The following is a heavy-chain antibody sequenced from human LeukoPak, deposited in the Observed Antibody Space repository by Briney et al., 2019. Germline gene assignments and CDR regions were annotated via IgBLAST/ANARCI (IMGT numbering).Heavy chain of an antibody. CDR2: IYTSGST. CDR1: GGSISSGSYY. V-gene: IGHV4-61*02. J-gene: IGHJ4*02. Sequence: SETLSLTCTVPGGSISSGSYYWSWIRQPAGKGREWIGRIYTSGSTNYNPSLKSRVTISVDTSKNQFSLKLSSVTAADTAVYYCARATSGYFDWSYFDYWGQGTLVSVSS. D-gene: IGHD3-9*01. CDR3: ARATSGYFDWSYFDY.